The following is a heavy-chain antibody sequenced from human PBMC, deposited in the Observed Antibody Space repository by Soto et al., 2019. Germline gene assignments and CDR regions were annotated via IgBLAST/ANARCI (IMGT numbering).Heavy chain of an antibody. J-gene: IGHJ5*01. V-gene: IGHV3-23*01. Sequence: EVQLLESGGGLVQRGGSLRLSCSASGFTFGTYAMNWVRQAPGKGLEWVSGISGSGSRTYYADSVKGRFTISRDNSENTVDLQMNSLRADDTALYYCARRYGSGRYDWFDSWGLGAPVTVSS. CDR1: GFTFGTYA. D-gene: IGHD3-10*01. CDR2: ISGSGSRT. CDR3: ARRYGSGRYDWFDS.